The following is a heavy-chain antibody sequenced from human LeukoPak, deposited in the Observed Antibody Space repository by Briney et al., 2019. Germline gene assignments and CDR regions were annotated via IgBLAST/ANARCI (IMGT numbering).Heavy chain of an antibody. CDR1: SGSISSGGYY. CDR2: IYYSGST. D-gene: IGHD2-2*01. Sequence: PSEALSLTCTVSSGSISSGGYYWSWIRQHPGKGLEWIGYIYYSGSTYYNPSLKSRVTISIDTSKNQFSLKLSSVTAADTAVYYCAAGNCCSSSCYPYWGQGTLVTVSS. J-gene: IGHJ4*02. CDR3: AAGNCCSSSCYPY. V-gene: IGHV4-31*03.